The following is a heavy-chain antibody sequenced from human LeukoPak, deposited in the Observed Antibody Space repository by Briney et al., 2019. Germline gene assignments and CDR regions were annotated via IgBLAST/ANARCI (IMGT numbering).Heavy chain of an antibody. J-gene: IGHJ6*02. V-gene: IGHV3-13*01. CDR1: GFTFSSYD. D-gene: IGHD2-2*01. CDR2: IGTAGDT. CDR3: ARDLPRYCSSTSCLELSGMDV. Sequence: GGSLRLSCAASGFTFSSYDMHWVRQATGKGLEWVSAIGTAGDTYYPGSVKGRFTISRENAKNSSYLQMNSLRAGDTAVYYCARDLPRYCSSTSCLELSGMDVWGQGTTVTVSS.